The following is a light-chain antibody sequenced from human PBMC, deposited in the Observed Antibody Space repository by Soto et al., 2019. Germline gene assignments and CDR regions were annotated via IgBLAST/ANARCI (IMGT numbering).Light chain of an antibody. CDR1: QSITIW. CDR3: QQFHSFPIT. CDR2: DAS. J-gene: IGKJ5*01. V-gene: IGKV1-5*01. Sequence: DIKMTQCRSTLTTTTGDRVTITCRASQSITIWLAWYQQKPGKAPKLLIYDASTLESGVPSRFSGSGSGTEFTLTINSLQPDDFATYYCQQFHSFPITFGQGTRLEIK.